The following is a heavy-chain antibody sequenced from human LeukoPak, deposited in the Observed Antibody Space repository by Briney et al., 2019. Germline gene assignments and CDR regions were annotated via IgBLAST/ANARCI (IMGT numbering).Heavy chain of an antibody. Sequence: SETLSLTCAVYGGSFSGYYWSWIRQPPGKGLEWIGEINHSGSTNYIPSLKSRVTISVDTSKNQFSLKLSSVTAADTAVYYCARGNYYDSSGYWGVDYFDYWGQGTLVTVSS. J-gene: IGHJ4*02. CDR3: ARGNYYDSSGYWGVDYFDY. D-gene: IGHD3-22*01. CDR2: INHSGST. V-gene: IGHV4-34*01. CDR1: GGSFSGYY.